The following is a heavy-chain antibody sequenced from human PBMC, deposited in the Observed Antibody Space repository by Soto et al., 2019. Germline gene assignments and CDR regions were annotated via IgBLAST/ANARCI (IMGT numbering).Heavy chain of an antibody. D-gene: IGHD1-26*01. CDR1: VGSISGLIDD. J-gene: IGHJ4*01. V-gene: IGHV4-39*02. CDR3: AGVDLGSGSFPILAY. CDR2: VYHSRTT. Sequence: PSQALSLTCPFSVGSISGLIDDLAVLRQAPGKGREWIATVYHSRTTYYNPSLSSRATISIDTSKNQFSLKLSSVTAADTAIFFCAGVDLGSGSFPILAYWGHGNLVTVSS.